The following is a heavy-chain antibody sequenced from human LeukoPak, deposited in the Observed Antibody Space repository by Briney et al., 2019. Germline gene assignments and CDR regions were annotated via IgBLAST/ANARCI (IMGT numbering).Heavy chain of an antibody. V-gene: IGHV1-2*06. Sequence: ASVKVSCKASGYTFTGYYMHWVRQAPGQGLECMGRINPNSGGTNYAQKFQGRVTMTRDTSISTAYMELSRLRSDDTAVYYCARDLRMHLGGYYYYYMDVWGEGTTVTVSS. CDR3: ARDLRMHLGGYYYYYMDV. CDR1: GYTFTGYY. J-gene: IGHJ6*03. CDR2: INPNSGGT. D-gene: IGHD1-14*01.